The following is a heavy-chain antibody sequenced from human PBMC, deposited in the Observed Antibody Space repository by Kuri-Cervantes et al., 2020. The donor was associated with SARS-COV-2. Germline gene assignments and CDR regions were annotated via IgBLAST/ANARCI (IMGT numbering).Heavy chain of an antibody. Sequence: SETLSLTCTVSGGSISSYYWSWIRQPAGKGLEWIGRIYTSGSTNYNPSLKSRVTMSVDTSKNQFSLKLSSVTAADTAVYYCARERGVTMIVVVIDDAFDIWGQGTMVTVSS. CDR2: IYTSGST. J-gene: IGHJ3*02. D-gene: IGHD3-22*01. CDR1: GGSISSYY. V-gene: IGHV4-4*07. CDR3: ARERGVTMIVVVIDDAFDI.